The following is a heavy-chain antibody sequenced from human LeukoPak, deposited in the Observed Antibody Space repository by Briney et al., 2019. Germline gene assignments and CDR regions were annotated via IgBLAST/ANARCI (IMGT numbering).Heavy chain of an antibody. V-gene: IGHV3-23*01. D-gene: IGHD2-15*01. CDR2: ISGGGDNN. CDR1: GFTFSDFA. J-gene: IGHJ4*02. CDR3: AKAELAACAGSRSSFFDQ. Sequence: PGGSLRLSCAASGFTFSDFAMNWVRRAPGQGLEWVSGISGGGDNNLYADSVKGRFTISRDNSKNTLYLQMHSLRAEDTAFYYCAKAELAACAGSRSSFFDQWGEGILVT.